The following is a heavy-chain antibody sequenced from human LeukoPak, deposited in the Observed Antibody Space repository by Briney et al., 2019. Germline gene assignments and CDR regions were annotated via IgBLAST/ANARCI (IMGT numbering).Heavy chain of an antibody. Sequence: GASVKVSCKASGYTFTGYYMHWVRQAPGQGLEWMGIINPSGGSTSYAQKFQGRVTMTRDTSTSTVYMELRSLRSDDTAVYYCARGPHALHRWEPPDKGFDPWGQGTLVTVSS. D-gene: IGHD1-26*01. J-gene: IGHJ5*02. CDR1: GYTFTGYY. CDR2: INPSGGST. V-gene: IGHV1-46*01. CDR3: ARGPHALHRWEPPDKGFDP.